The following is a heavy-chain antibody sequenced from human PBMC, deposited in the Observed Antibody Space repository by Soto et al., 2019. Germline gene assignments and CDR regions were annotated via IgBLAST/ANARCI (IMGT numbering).Heavy chain of an antibody. D-gene: IGHD3-10*01. V-gene: IGHV4-61*01. J-gene: IGHJ2*01. CDR3: ARVWLGVLGHYFAL. CDR2: IYYSGRP. CDR1: GGSVSSGSFY. Sequence: QVHLQASGPGLVKPSETLSLTCTVSGGSVSSGSFYWGWIRQSPGKGPEWFANIYYSGRPNDNSSLHSPVTMSVDTSKYLFALKLRSLAAADTAVYFCARVWLGVLGHYFALWGRGHLVTVSS.